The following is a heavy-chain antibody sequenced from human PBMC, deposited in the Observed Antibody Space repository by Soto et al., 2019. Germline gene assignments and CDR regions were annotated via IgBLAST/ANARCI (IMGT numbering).Heavy chain of an antibody. J-gene: IGHJ6*02. V-gene: IGHV5-51*01. CDR1: GYTFTNYW. CDR3: AASIFYYGMDV. CDR2: IYPGDSDT. Sequence: PGESLKISCKGSGYTFTNYWIGWVRQMPGKGLEVMGIIYPGDSDTKYNPSFQGQVTISADKSITTTYLQWSSLKASDTAIYYCAASIFYYGMDVWGQGTTVTVSS.